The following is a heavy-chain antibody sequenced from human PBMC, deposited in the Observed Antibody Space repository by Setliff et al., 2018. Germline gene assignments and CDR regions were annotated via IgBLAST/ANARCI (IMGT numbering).Heavy chain of an antibody. D-gene: IGHD3-9*01. J-gene: IGHJ6*02. V-gene: IGHV4-38-2*02. CDR1: GGSISSHY. Sequence: SETLSLTCTVSGGSISSHYWGWIRQPPGKGLEWRGSIYHSGSTYYNPSLKSRVTITVDTSKNQFSLKLSSVTAADTAVYSCARGLKLRYFDRTVGGYGMDVWGQGTTVTVSS. CDR3: ARGLKLRYFDRTVGGYGMDV. CDR2: IYHSGST.